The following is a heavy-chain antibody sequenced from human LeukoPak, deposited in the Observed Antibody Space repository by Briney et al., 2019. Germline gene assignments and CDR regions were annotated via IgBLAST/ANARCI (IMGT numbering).Heavy chain of an antibody. D-gene: IGHD3-3*01. CDR1: GFTFSSYA. CDR2: ISGSGGST. Sequence: GGSLRLSCAASGFTFSSYAMSWVRQAPGKGLEWVSAISGSGGSTYYADSVKGRFTISRDNSKNTLYLQMNSLRAEDTAVYYCAKDGKSARITIFGAGYFDYWGQGTLVTVSS. J-gene: IGHJ4*02. CDR3: AKDGKSARITIFGAGYFDY. V-gene: IGHV3-23*01.